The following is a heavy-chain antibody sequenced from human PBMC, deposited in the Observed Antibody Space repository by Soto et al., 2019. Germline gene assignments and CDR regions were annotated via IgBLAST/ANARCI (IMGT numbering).Heavy chain of an antibody. CDR2: IIPIFGTA. CDR1: GGTFSSYA. J-gene: IGHJ6*02. D-gene: IGHD6-19*01. CDR3: ARDQRYSSGWLDYYYSGMDV. V-gene: IGHV1-69*01. Sequence: QVQLVQSGAEVKKPGSSVKVSCKASGGTFSSYAISWVRQAPGQGLEWMGGIIPIFGTANYAQKFQGRVTITADESTSTAYMELSSLRSEDTAVYYCARDQRYSSGWLDYYYSGMDVWGQGTTVTASS.